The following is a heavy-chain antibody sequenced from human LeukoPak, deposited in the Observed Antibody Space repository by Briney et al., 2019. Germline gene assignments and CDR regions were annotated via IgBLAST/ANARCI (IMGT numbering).Heavy chain of an antibody. Sequence: PGGSLRLSCVGSGFALINYHVTRVRQAPGKGLEWVADITESGDPHYADSVKGRFTISRDNAKNSWYLQMNSLRVDDTAAYYGAATGRWGQGTLVTVSS. CDR3: AATGR. CDR2: ITESGDP. D-gene: IGHD2-15*01. J-gene: IGHJ4*02. V-gene: IGHV3-48*03. CDR1: GFALINYH.